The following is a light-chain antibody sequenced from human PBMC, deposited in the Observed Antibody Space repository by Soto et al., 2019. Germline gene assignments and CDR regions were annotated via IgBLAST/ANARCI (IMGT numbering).Light chain of an antibody. J-gene: IGLJ2*01. CDR2: DNK. CDR3: GTWDISLDTVV. V-gene: IGLV1-51*01. Sequence: QSVLTQPPSVSAAPGQKVTISCSGSSSNIGGNYVSWYQVLPRTASKLLIYDNKKRHSGIPDRFSGSKSGTSATLGITELQIGDEAEYYCGTWDISLDTVVFGGGTKLTVL. CDR1: SSNIGGNY.